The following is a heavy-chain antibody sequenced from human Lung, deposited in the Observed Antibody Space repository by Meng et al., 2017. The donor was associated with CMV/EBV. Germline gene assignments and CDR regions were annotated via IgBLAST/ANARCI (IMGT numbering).Heavy chain of an antibody. Sequence: GGSLRLXCKASGYTFTGYYLHWLRQAPGQGLEWMGWINPNSGGTTYARKFQGRVTMTRDTSINTADMELSGLTSDDTAVYYCARVYKTAPYFDPWGQGTLVTVSS. CDR2: INPNSGGT. CDR3: ARVYKTAPYFDP. CDR1: GYTFTGYY. J-gene: IGHJ5*02. V-gene: IGHV1-2*02. D-gene: IGHD1-1*01.